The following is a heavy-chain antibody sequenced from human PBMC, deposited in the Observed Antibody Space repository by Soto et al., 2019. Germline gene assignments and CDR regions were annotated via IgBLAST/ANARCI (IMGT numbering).Heavy chain of an antibody. V-gene: IGHV1-3*01. CDR3: SRSALTPFDY. CDR2: INVGSGNT. D-gene: IGHD6-25*01. Sequence: ASVKVSCKASGYTFSNYAIHWLRQAPGQRLECLGWINVGSGNTKYSQKFQGRVTITWDTSASTAYMQLSSLRYEDAAVYYCSRSALTPFDYWGPGTLVTVSS. CDR1: GYTFSNYA. J-gene: IGHJ4*02.